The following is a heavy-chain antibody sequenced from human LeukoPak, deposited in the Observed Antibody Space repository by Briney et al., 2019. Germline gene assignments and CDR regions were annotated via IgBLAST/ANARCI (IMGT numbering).Heavy chain of an antibody. D-gene: IGHD1-26*01. V-gene: IGHV7-4-1*01. CDR3: ARGRSSPGIDY. Sequence: ASVKVSCKASGYSFNSVGMNWVRQAPGQGLEWMGWIDTNTGNPTYAQGFRGRFVFSFDTSASTAYLQIYSLEPEDTAVYFCARGRSSPGIDYWGLGTQVTVSS. CDR2: IDTNTGNP. J-gene: IGHJ4*02. CDR1: GYSFNSVG.